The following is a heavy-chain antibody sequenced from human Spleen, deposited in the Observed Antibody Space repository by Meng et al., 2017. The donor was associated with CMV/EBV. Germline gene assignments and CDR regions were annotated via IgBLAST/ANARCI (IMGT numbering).Heavy chain of an antibody. D-gene: IGHD4-11*01. Sequence: ASVKVSCKTSGYTFTGHYMHWVRQAPGQGLEWMGWINPDTGDTKYAEEFHGRVTLTRDTSITTAYMDLSGLRSDDTAVYYCARGIIIIRDYHHFAVDVWGQGTTVTVSS. CDR3: ARGIIIIRDYHHFAVDV. CDR1: GYTFTGHY. J-gene: IGHJ6*02. CDR2: INPDTGDT. V-gene: IGHV1-2*02.